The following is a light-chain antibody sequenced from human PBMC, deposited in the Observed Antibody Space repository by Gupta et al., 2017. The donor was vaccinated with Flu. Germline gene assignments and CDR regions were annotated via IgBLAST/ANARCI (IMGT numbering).Light chain of an antibody. CDR3: SNWDKSRKGPGI. V-gene: IGLV1-44*01. J-gene: IGLJ1*01. CDR2: SKD. CDR1: RSDIGSNT. Sequence: TISCSGSRSDIGSNTVNWYQQVPGTDHKLLSHSKDQRPYGVPDRFSGSTSGASASLAISGLQSEDEADYFCSNWDKSRKGPGIFGTGTTVAVL.